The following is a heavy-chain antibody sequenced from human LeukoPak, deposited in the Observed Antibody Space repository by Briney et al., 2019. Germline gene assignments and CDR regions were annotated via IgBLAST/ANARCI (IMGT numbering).Heavy chain of an antibody. V-gene: IGHV3-30*04. Sequence: GGSLRLSCAASGFTFSTYVIHWVRQAPGKGLEWVGVISYDGSNEYSADSVKGRFTISRDNSKNTLYLQMNSLRAEDTAVYYCARSRCSGGSCYGLDYWGQGTLVIVSS. CDR1: GFTFSTYV. J-gene: IGHJ4*02. CDR2: ISYDGSNE. D-gene: IGHD2-15*01. CDR3: ARSRCSGGSCYGLDY.